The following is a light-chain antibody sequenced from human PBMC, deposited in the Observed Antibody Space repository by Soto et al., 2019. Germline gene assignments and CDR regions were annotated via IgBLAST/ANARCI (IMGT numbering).Light chain of an antibody. CDR1: QSVSNS. CDR2: DVS. J-gene: IGKJ5*01. V-gene: IGKV3-11*01. CDR3: HQRYNWPRVT. Sequence: EIVCTQSPATLSLSPGERVTLSCRASQSVSNSLAWYQQKPGQPPRLLIYDVSNRATGIPARFSGSGSGTDFTLTITSLEPEDFAVYFCHQRYNWPRVTVGQGKRLEIK.